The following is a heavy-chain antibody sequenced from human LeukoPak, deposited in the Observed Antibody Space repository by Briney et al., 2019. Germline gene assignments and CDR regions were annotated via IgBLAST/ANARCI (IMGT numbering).Heavy chain of an antibody. J-gene: IGHJ4*02. CDR3: ARDLSRATYYYGSRSYYFDN. V-gene: IGHV4-4*02. Sequence: PSGTLSLTCAVSRASISSNWWDWVRQPPGKGLEWIGEIHHSGSANYNPSLKSRVTISVDTSKNQFSLKLSSVTAADTAAYYCARDLSRATYYYGSRSYYFDNWGQGSLVTVSS. D-gene: IGHD3-10*01. CDR2: IHHSGSA. CDR1: RASISSNW.